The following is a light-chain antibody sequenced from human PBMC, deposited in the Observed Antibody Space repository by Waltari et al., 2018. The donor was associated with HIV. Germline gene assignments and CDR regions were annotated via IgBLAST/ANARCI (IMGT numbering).Light chain of an antibody. CDR1: SSDVGGYNY. V-gene: IGLV2-14*03. Sequence: QSALTQPASVSGSPGQSITISCTGTSSDVGGYNYVSWYQHHPGKAPKLLICDVSNRPSGVSNRFSGSKSGNTASLTISGLQAEDEADYYCSSYTSGSTLVVFGGGTKLTVL. J-gene: IGLJ2*01. CDR2: DVS. CDR3: SSYTSGSTLVV.